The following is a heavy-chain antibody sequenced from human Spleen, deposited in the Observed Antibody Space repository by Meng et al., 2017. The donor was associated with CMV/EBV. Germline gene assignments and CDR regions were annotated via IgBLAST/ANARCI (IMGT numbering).Heavy chain of an antibody. J-gene: IGHJ6*02. CDR1: GFTFTTYW. Sequence: GESLKISCSASGFTFTTYWMHWVRQAPRRGLVWVSRIDTNGGSTVHADSVRGRFTISRDSAKSTVFLQMNSLRAEDTGVYYCARDDGSYGSLNGMDVWGRGTTVTVSS. D-gene: IGHD5-18*01. V-gene: IGHV3-74*01. CDR2: IDTNGGST. CDR3: ARDDGSYGSLNGMDV.